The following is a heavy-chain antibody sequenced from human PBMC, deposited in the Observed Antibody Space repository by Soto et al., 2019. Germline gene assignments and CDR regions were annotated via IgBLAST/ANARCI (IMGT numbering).Heavy chain of an antibody. V-gene: IGHV3-74*01. Sequence: EVQLVESGGGLVQPGGSLRLSCGVSGFTLSDYWMHWVRQAPGKGLVWISRISPDDSFINYADSVKGRFTISRDNAKNTVLLQMNSLRAEDTAVYYCARELTTFTPRQVHALDVWGRGTWVTVSS. J-gene: IGHJ3*01. CDR3: ARELTTFTPRQVHALDV. D-gene: IGHD4-17*01. CDR1: GFTLSDYW. CDR2: ISPDDSFI.